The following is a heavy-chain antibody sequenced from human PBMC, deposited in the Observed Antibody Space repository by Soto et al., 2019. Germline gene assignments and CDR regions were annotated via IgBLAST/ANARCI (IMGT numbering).Heavy chain of an antibody. CDR2: IYPDDSDT. CDR1: GYSFTNYW. J-gene: IGHJ4*02. Sequence: EVQLVQSGAEVKKPGESLEISCKGSGYSFTNYWIGWVRQMPGKGLEWLGIIYPDDSDTIYSPSFQGQVTISADKSINTAYLQWSSLKASDSAMYYCARPGRTSRGYSYGYTGFDYWGLGSLVTVSS. CDR3: ARPGRTSRGYSYGYTGFDY. D-gene: IGHD5-18*01. V-gene: IGHV5-51*01.